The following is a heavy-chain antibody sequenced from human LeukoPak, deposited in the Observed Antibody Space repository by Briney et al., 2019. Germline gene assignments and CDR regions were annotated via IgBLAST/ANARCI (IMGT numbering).Heavy chain of an antibody. CDR1: GYTFTGYY. CDR2: INPNSGGT. CDR3: ARGRNYDILTGYTLGYYGMDV. D-gene: IGHD3-9*01. V-gene: IGHV1-2*06. J-gene: IGHJ6*02. Sequence: ASVKVSCKASGYTFTGYYMHWVRQAPGQGLEWMGRINPNSGGTNYAQKFQGRVTMTRDTSISTAYMELSRLRSDDTAVYYCARGRNYDILTGYTLGYYGMDVWGQGTTVTVSS.